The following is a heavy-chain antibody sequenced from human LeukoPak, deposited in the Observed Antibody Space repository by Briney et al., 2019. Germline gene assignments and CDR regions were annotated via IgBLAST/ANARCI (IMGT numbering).Heavy chain of an antibody. Sequence: ASVKVSCKASGYTLSSYAMNWVRQAPGQGLEFMGWINTYTGNPTYVQAFTGRFVFFVDTSVNTAYLQIRSLKTEDTAVYYCASMGSDGFDIWGQGTVVSVSS. CDR2: INTYTGNP. J-gene: IGHJ3*02. CDR3: ASMGSDGFDI. CDR1: GYTLSSYA. V-gene: IGHV7-4-1*01.